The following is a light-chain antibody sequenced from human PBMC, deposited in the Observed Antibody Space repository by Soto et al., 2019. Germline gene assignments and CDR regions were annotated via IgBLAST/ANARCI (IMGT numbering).Light chain of an antibody. V-gene: IGLV1-47*01. CDR3: ATWDDSLSGVV. J-gene: IGLJ2*01. Sequence: QSVLTQPPSASGTPGQRVTISCSGSSSNIGVYYVYWYQQLPGTAPKLLIYTNNQRPSGVPDRFSGSKSGTSASLAISGLRSEDEADYHCATWDDSLSGVVFGGGTKLTVL. CDR1: SSNIGVYY. CDR2: TNN.